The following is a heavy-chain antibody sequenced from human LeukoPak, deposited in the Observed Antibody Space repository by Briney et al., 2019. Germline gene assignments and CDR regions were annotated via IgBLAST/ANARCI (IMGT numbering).Heavy chain of an antibody. CDR1: GYTFTSYG. Sequence: ASVKVSCKASGYTFTSYGISWVRQAPGQGLEWMGWINPDSGGTNFAQNFQGRVTMTRDTSISTAYMELSRLRSDDTAVYYCARDQGGYYSSSWVFDYWGQGTLVTVSS. D-gene: IGHD6-13*01. CDR3: ARDQGGYYSSSWVFDY. J-gene: IGHJ4*02. V-gene: IGHV1-2*02. CDR2: INPDSGGT.